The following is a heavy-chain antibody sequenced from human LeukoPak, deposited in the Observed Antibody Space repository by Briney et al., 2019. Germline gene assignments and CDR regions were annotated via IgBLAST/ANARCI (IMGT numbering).Heavy chain of an antibody. Sequence: GGSLRLSCAASGFTFSSYSMNWVRQAPGKGLEWVSSISSNSSYIYYADSVKGRFTISRDNAKNSLYLQMNSLRAEDTAVYYCARENAVDDFWSGYYTSYYGMDVWGQGTTVTVSS. J-gene: IGHJ6*02. CDR3: ARENAVDDFWSGYYTSYYGMDV. CDR1: GFTFSSYS. V-gene: IGHV3-21*01. D-gene: IGHD3-3*01. CDR2: ISSNSSYI.